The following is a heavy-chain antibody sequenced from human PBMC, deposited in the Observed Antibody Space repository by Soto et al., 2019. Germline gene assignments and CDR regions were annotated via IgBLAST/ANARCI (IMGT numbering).Heavy chain of an antibody. D-gene: IGHD3-22*01. Sequence: QVQLQESGPGLVKPSETLSLTCTVSGGSISSYYWSWIRQPPGKGLEWIGYIYYSGSTNYNPSLKXRXTXXVDTSKNQFSLKLSSVTAADTAVYYCARDGYYNDSSGYYPDWGQGTLVTVSS. CDR3: ARDGYYNDSSGYYPD. V-gene: IGHV4-59*01. CDR2: IYYSGST. J-gene: IGHJ4*02. CDR1: GGSISSYY.